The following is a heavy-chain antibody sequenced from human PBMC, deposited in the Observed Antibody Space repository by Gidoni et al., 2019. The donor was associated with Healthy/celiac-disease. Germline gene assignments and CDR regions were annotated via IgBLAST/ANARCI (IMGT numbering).Heavy chain of an antibody. CDR3: ARGRGIVVVPAAPSDY. CDR1: GFTFSSYS. CDR2: ISSSSSYI. D-gene: IGHD2-2*01. J-gene: IGHJ4*02. Sequence: EVQLVESGGGLVKPGGSLRLSCAASGFTFSSYSMNWVRQAPGKGLEWVSSISSSSSYIYYADSVKGRFTISRDNAKNSLYLQMNSLRAEDTAVYYCARGRGIVVVPAAPSDYWGQGTLVTVSS. V-gene: IGHV3-21*01.